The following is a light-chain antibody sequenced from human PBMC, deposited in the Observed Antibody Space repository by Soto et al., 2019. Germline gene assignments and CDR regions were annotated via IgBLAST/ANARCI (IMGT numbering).Light chain of an antibody. CDR1: QSISSW. Sequence: DIQMTQSPSTLFASVGDRVTITCRASQSISSWLAWYQQKPGKAPKLLIYKASSLESGVPSRFSGSGSGTEFTLTISSLQPDDFATYYCQQYNSYSPLPFGQGTKVEIK. V-gene: IGKV1-5*03. CDR2: KAS. CDR3: QQYNSYSPLP. J-gene: IGKJ1*01.